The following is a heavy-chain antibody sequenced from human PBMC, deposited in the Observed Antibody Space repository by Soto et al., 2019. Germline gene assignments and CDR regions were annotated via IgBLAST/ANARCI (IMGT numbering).Heavy chain of an antibody. D-gene: IGHD4-17*01. CDR2: YSGFT. CDR1: GGSIPTYQ. V-gene: IGHV4-59*01. J-gene: IGHJ4*02. CDR3: ARDYGDYSFFFDY. Sequence: SXTPSLTCTVSGGSIPTYQWSWIRQPPGKGLGWIGGYSGFTDYNPSLESRATISVDHSKNQFSLTLRSVTAADTAVYYCARDYGDYSFFFDYWGQGALVTVSS.